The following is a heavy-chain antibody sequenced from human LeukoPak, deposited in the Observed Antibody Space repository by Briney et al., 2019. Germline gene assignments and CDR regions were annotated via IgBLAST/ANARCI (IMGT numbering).Heavy chain of an antibody. J-gene: IGHJ3*02. CDR3: ARVHSSTSGKNAFDI. Sequence: QPGGSLRLSCAVSGFTFSSYWMSWVRQALGKGLEWVANIKQEGSEKTYVDSVKGRFTISRDNAQNSLYLQMNSLRVEDTAVYYCARVHSSTSGKNAFDIWGQGTMVTVSS. CDR1: GFTFSSYW. D-gene: IGHD6-6*01. V-gene: IGHV3-7*03. CDR2: IKQEGSEK.